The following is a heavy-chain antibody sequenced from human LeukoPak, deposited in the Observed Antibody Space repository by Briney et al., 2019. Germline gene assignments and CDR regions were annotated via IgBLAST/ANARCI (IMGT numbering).Heavy chain of an antibody. CDR3: AKNWGSFSWYFDL. D-gene: IGHD2/OR15-2a*01. CDR1: GFTFSSYE. Sequence: PGGSLRLSCAASGFTFSSYEMNWVRQVPGKGLEWVSGINWIGGSTGYGDSVKGRFTISRDNAKNSLYLQMNSLRAEDTALYYCAKNWGSFSWYFDLWGRGTLVTVSS. CDR2: INWIGGST. J-gene: IGHJ2*01. V-gene: IGHV3-20*04.